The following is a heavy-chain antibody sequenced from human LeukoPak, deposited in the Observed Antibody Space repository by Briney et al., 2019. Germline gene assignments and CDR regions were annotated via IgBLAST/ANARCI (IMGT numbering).Heavy chain of an antibody. D-gene: IGHD3-3*01. V-gene: IGHV1-69*01. CDR1: GGTFSSYA. J-gene: IGHJ4*02. CDR2: IVPIFGAA. Sequence: SVKVSCKASGGTFSSYAISWVRQAPGQGLEWMGGIVPIFGAANYAQKFQGRVTITADESTSTAYMELSSLRSEDAAVYYCAREHYDFWSGSQRRGYFDYWGQGTLVTVSS. CDR3: AREHYDFWSGSQRRGYFDY.